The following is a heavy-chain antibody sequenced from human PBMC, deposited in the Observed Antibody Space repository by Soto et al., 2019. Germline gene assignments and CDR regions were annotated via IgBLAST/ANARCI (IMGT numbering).Heavy chain of an antibody. V-gene: IGHV4-61*01. CDR1: GGSVSSGSYY. CDR3: ARTGARGETAIAPDY. CDR2: IYYSGST. J-gene: IGHJ4*02. D-gene: IGHD5-18*01. Sequence: PSKTLSLTCTVSGGSVSSGSYYWSWIRQPPGKGLEWIGYIYYSGSTNYNPSLKSRVTISVDTSKNQFSLRLSSVTAADTAVYYCARTGARGETAIAPDYSGQAIFVTVSS.